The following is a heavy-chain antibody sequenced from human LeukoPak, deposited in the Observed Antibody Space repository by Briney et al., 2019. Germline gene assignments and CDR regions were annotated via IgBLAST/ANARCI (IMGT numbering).Heavy chain of an antibody. V-gene: IGHV3-9*01. CDR3: AKDMVVWFGELAFDY. J-gene: IGHJ4*02. Sequence: PGGSLRLSCAASGFTFSSYWMSWVRQRPGKGLEWVSGITWNSNSIAYADSVKGRFTISRDNSKNSLYLQMNSLRPEDTGIYYCAKDMVVWFGELAFDYWGQGTLVTVSS. CDR2: ITWNSNSI. CDR1: GFTFSSYW. D-gene: IGHD3-10*01.